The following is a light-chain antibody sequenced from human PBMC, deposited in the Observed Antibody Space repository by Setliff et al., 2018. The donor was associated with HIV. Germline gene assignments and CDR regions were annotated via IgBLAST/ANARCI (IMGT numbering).Light chain of an antibody. V-gene: IGLV2-11*01. CDR2: DVS. J-gene: IGLJ1*01. CDR3: CSYTGSYTLGV. Sequence: QSVLTQPRSVSGSPGQSVTISCTGTSSDVGGYNYVSWYQQHPGKAPKLMIYDVSKWPSGVPDRFSGSKSGNTASLTISGLQAEDEADYHCCSYTGSYTLGVFGTGTKVTVL. CDR1: SSDVGGYNY.